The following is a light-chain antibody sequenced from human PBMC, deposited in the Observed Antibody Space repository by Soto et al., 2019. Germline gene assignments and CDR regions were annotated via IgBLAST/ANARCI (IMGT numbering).Light chain of an antibody. Sequence: EIVMTQSPATVSVSPGERATLSCRASQSVSSYLAWYQQKPGQAPRLLIYDASNRATGIPARFSGSGSGTDFTLTISSLQPDDFATYYCQQYNSYSFGQGTKVDIK. V-gene: IGKV3D-15*01. CDR3: QQYNSYS. J-gene: IGKJ1*01. CDR2: DAS. CDR1: QSVSSY.